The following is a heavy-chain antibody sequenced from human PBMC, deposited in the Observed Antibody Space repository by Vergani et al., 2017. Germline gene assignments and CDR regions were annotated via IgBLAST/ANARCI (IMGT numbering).Heavy chain of an antibody. CDR1: GYNFPSYA. V-gene: IGHV1-3*01. D-gene: IGHD2-15*01. CDR2: INAGNGNT. J-gene: IGHJ4*02. Sequence: QVQLVQSGTEVKKPGASVKVSCKASGYNFPSYAMHWVRQAPGQRLEWMGWINAGNGNTRYSQKFQGRVTIIRDTSARTAYMELSSLTSEDTAVYYCARASAYCGGGTCYFHDYWGQGTLVTVSS. CDR3: ARASAYCGGGTCYFHDY.